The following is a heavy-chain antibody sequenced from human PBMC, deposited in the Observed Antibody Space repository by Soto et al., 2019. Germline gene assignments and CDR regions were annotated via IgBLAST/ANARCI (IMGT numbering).Heavy chain of an antibody. CDR1: GFTFNDYA. CDR3: AKDCRRLAEIGSAFDS. V-gene: IGHV3-23*01. D-gene: IGHD3-9*01. CDR2: ISGSGGHS. Sequence: GGSLRLSCAASGFTFNDYAMAWVRQAPGQGLEWVSTISGSGGHSSYVDSVRGRFTISRDNVNNILSLDMSDLRAEDTALYYCAKDCRRLAEIGSAFDSWGQGALVTVSS. J-gene: IGHJ4*02.